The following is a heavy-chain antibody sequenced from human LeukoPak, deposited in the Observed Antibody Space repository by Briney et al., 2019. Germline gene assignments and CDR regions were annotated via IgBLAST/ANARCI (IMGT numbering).Heavy chain of an antibody. CDR3: AKPYLSDYSGWYNWFDP. D-gene: IGHD6-19*01. J-gene: IGHJ5*02. V-gene: IGHV3-30-3*02. CDR1: GFTFSSYA. CDR2: ISYDGSNK. Sequence: GRSLRLSCAASGFTFSSYAMHWVRQAPGKGLEWVAVISYDGSNKYYADSVKGRFTISRDNSKNTLYLQMNSLRVEDTAVYYCAKPYLSDYSGWYNWFDPWGQGTLVTVSS.